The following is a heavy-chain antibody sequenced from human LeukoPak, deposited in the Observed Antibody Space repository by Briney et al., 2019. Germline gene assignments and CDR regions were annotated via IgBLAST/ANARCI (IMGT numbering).Heavy chain of an antibody. D-gene: IGHD3-10*01. V-gene: IGHV1-24*01. CDR2: FDPEDGET. Sequence: ASVKVSCKVSGYTLTELSMHWVRQAPGKGLEWMGGFDPEDGETIYAQKFQGRVTMTEDTSTDTAYMELSSLRSEDTAVHYCATDLGQPVGESSWGQGTLVTVSS. CDR1: GYTLTELS. CDR3: ATDLGQPVGESS. J-gene: IGHJ5*02.